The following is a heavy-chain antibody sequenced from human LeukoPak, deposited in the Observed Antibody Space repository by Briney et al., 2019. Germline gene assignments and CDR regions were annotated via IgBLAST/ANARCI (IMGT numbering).Heavy chain of an antibody. V-gene: IGHV3-7*01. CDR1: GFTFSSYW. CDR3: ARDLMGRGYSGYDGDAFDI. Sequence: GGSLRLSCAASGFTFSSYWMSWVRQAPGKGLEWVANIKQDGSEKYYVDSVKGRFTISRDNAKNSLYLQMNSLRAEDTAVYYCARDLMGRGYSGYDGDAFDIWGQGTMVTVSS. D-gene: IGHD5-12*01. CDR2: IKQDGSEK. J-gene: IGHJ3*02.